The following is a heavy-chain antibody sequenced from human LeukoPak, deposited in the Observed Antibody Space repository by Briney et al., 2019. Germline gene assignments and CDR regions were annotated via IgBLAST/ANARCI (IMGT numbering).Heavy chain of an antibody. CDR2: ISGDGGST. Sequence: GGSLRLSCAASGFTFSSYEINWVRHAAGKGLEWVSLISGDGGSTYYADSVKGRFTISRDNSKNSLYLQMNSLRTEDTALYYCAKDISGGYDFDYWGQGTLVTVSS. D-gene: IGHD5-12*01. CDR3: AKDISGGYDFDY. V-gene: IGHV3-43*02. J-gene: IGHJ4*02. CDR1: GFTFSSYE.